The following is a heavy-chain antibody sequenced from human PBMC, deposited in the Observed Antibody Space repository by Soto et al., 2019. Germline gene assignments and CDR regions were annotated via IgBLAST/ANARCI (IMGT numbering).Heavy chain of an antibody. J-gene: IGHJ6*02. V-gene: IGHV4-39*01. CDR3: AILEYYGMDV. Sequence: PSETLSLTCTVSGGSISSSSYYWGWIRQPPGKGLEWIGSIYYSGSTYYNPSLKSRVTISVDTSKNQFSLKLSSVTAADTAVYYCAILEYYGMDVWGQGTTVTVSS. CDR1: GGSISSSSYY. CDR2: IYYSGST.